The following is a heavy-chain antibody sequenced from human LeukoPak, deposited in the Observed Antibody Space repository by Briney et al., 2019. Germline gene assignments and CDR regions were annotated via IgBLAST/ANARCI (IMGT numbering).Heavy chain of an antibody. CDR3: ARDSFSPYYGSGSYYKIAY. Sequence: SETLSLTCTVSGYSISSGYYWGWIRQAPGKGLEWIGSIYHSGSTYYNLSLKSRVTIIVDTSKNQFSLKLSSVTAADTAVYYCARDSFSPYYGSGSYYKIAYWGQGTLVTVSS. CDR1: GYSISSGYY. V-gene: IGHV4-38-2*02. CDR2: IYHSGST. D-gene: IGHD3-10*01. J-gene: IGHJ4*02.